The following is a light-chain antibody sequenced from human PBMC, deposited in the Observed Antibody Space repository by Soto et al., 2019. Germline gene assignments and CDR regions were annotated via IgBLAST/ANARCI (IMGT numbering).Light chain of an antibody. CDR1: QSLFYSSNNKDY. CDR2: WAS. J-gene: IGKJ1*01. CDR3: QQYFNTPLT. Sequence: DIVMTQSPDSLAVSLGERATINCKSSQSLFYSSNNKDYLAWYQQKPGQPPRLLIYWASTRESGVPERFSGSGSGTDYTRTVSSLQAEDVAVYYCQQYFNTPLTFGQGTKVEIK. V-gene: IGKV4-1*01.